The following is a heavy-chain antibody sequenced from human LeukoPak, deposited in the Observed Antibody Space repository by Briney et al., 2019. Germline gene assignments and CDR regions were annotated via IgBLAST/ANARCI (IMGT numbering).Heavy chain of an antibody. J-gene: IGHJ5*02. Sequence: SETLSLTCAVSGGSLSTYYWNWIRQPPGKGLEWIGYIYYGGSAIYNPSLKSRVTISVDRSKNQFSLKLNSVTAADTAVYYCATMAVAGTGYNWLDPWGQGTLVTVSS. V-gene: IGHV4-59*08. CDR1: GGSLSTYY. D-gene: IGHD6-19*01. CDR2: IYYGGSA. CDR3: ATMAVAGTGYNWLDP.